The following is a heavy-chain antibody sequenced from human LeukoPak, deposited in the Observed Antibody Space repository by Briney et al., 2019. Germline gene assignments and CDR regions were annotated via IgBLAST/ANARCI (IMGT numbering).Heavy chain of an antibody. CDR2: INPNSGGT. Sequence: ASVRVSCKASGYTFTGYYMHWVRQAPGQGLEWMGWINPNSGGTNYAQDFQGRVTMTRDTSISTAYMELTRLRSDDTAVYYCARDGEYCAGGGCYVNWFDPWGQGALVTVSS. V-gene: IGHV1-2*02. D-gene: IGHD2-15*01. CDR1: GYTFTGYY. CDR3: ARDGEYCAGGGCYVNWFDP. J-gene: IGHJ5*02.